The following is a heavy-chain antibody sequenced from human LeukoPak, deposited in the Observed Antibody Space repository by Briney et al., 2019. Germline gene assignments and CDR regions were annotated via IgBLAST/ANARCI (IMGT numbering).Heavy chain of an antibody. D-gene: IGHD4-17*01. CDR1: GYTYSGYY. J-gene: IGHJ6*03. CDR2: LRDNNDNT. V-gene: IGHV1-18*04. Sequence: ATVKLFCKASGYTYSGYYIHWARHAPGQGLEWMGCLRDNNDNTNDAQKVQGRVTMTTDTSTSTAYMELRSLRFDDTAVYYCARDFWGVDNGDHVSYYMDVWGKGTTVTISS. CDR3: ARDFWGVDNGDHVSYYMDV.